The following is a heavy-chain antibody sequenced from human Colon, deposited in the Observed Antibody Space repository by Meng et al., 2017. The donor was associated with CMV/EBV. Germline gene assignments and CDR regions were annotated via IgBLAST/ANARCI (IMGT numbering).Heavy chain of an antibody. J-gene: IGHJ4*02. CDR3: ATGLYYYDSSGYNY. D-gene: IGHD3-22*01. Sequence: ASGFTFSSYAMTWVRQAPGKGLERVSGITGSASITYYADSVKGRFTISRDNSKNTLYLQMNSLRAEDTALYYCATGLYYYDSSGYNYWGQGTLVTVSS. CDR2: ITGSASIT. CDR1: GFTFSSYA. V-gene: IGHV3-23*01.